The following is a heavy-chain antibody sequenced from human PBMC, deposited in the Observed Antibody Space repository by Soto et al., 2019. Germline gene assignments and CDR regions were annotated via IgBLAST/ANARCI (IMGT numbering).Heavy chain of an antibody. CDR1: SAAAVVRGCIS. CDR2: IVNSGNT. CDR3: ASALGPRTGFDN. D-gene: IGHD1-1*01. Sequence: SVTLSEAWIITSAAAVVRGCISWTSIRQAPGKGLECLGSIVNSGNTNYSPSLKRRLTMSLHTSKSQFSLNLTSVTAAETAVYYCASALGPRTGFDNWGQGALV. V-gene: IGHV4-61*01. J-gene: IGHJ4*02.